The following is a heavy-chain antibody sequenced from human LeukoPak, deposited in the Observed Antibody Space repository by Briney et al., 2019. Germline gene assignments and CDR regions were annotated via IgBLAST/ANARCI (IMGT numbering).Heavy chain of an antibody. CDR2: ISYDGSNK. Sequence: GGSLRLSCAASGFTFSSYGMHWVRQAPGKGLEWVAVISYDGSNKYYADSVKGRFTISRDNSKKTLYLQMNSLRAEDTAVYYCAKDVDCSSTSCYRNYYYYGMDVWGQGTTVTVSS. V-gene: IGHV3-30*18. D-gene: IGHD2-2*02. J-gene: IGHJ6*02. CDR3: AKDVDCSSTSCYRNYYYYGMDV. CDR1: GFTFSSYG.